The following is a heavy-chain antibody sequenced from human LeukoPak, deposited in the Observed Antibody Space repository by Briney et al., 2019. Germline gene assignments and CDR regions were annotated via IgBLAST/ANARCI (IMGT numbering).Heavy chain of an antibody. CDR3: AKWGGGRGYSAYGRSSGAFDI. CDR1: GFTFSSYS. D-gene: IGHD5-12*01. Sequence: WGSLRLSCAASGFTFSSYSMNWVRQAPGKGLEWVSSISSSSSYIYYADSVKGRFTISRDNSKNTLYLQMNSLRAEDTAVYYCAKWGGGRGYSAYGRSSGAFDIWGQGTMVTVSS. V-gene: IGHV3-21*04. J-gene: IGHJ3*02. CDR2: ISSSSSYI.